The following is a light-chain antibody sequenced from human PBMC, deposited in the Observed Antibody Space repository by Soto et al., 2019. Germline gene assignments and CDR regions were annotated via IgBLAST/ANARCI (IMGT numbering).Light chain of an antibody. Sequence: EIVMTRSPATLSVSPGERATLSCRASQSVSSNLAWYQQKPGQAPRLLIYGASTRATGIPARFSGSASGTEFTLTISSLQSEDFAVYYCKQYNNWPSGTFGQGTKV. J-gene: IGKJ1*01. CDR3: KQYNNWPSGT. CDR1: QSVSSN. CDR2: GAS. V-gene: IGKV3-15*01.